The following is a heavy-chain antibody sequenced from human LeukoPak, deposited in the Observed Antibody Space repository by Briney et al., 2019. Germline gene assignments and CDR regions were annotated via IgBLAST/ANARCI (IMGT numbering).Heavy chain of an antibody. CDR2: MNPSGST. CDR3: ARGPHTRPYDYIWGSYRAGAFDI. J-gene: IGHJ3*02. V-gene: IGHV4-34*01. Sequence: SETLSLTCAVYGGSFSGYYWSWIRQPPGKGVEWIGEMNPSGSTNYNPSLKSRVTISVDTSKNQFSLKLSSVTAADTAVYYCARGPHTRPYDYIWGSYRAGAFDIWGQGTMVTVSS. CDR1: GGSFSGYY. D-gene: IGHD3-16*02.